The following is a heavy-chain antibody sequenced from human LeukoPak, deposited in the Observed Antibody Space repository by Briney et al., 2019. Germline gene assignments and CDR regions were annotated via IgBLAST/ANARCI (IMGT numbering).Heavy chain of an antibody. J-gene: IGHJ4*02. CDR1: GFTFSSYA. V-gene: IGHV3-30-3*01. CDR3: ARTFYSSGTGVPIYY. Sequence: GKSLRLSCAASGFTFSSYAMHWVRQAPGKGLEWVAVISYDGSNKYYADSVKGRFTISRDNSKNTLYLQMNSLRAEDTAVYYCARTFYSSGTGVPIYYWGQGTLVTVSS. CDR2: ISYDGSNK. D-gene: IGHD6-19*01.